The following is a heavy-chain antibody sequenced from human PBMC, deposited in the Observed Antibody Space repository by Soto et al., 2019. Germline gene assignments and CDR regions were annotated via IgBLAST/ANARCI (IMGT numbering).Heavy chain of an antibody. D-gene: IGHD2-15*01. CDR2: IDYSGRT. Sequence: SETLSLTCTVSGGSISGVGYYWTWIRQHPEKGLEWIGNIDYSGRTHYNPSLGSRIIISLDTSKNQFSLSLKSLTAADTAVYFCARDPKLVAACGWFDAWDRGTLGTVSS. CDR3: ARDPKLVAACGWFDA. J-gene: IGHJ5*02. CDR1: GGSISGVGYY. V-gene: IGHV4-31*03.